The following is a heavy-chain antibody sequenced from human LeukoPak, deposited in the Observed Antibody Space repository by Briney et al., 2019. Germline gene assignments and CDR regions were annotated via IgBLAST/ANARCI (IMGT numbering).Heavy chain of an antibody. D-gene: IGHD5-18*01. J-gene: IGHJ6*03. Sequence: PSETLSPTCTVSGGSISSYYWSWIRQPPGKGLEWIGYIYYSGSTNYNPYLKSRVTISVDTSKNQFSLKLSSVTAADTAVYYCAGGGSDGYSYGSFYYMDVWGKGTTVTVSS. V-gene: IGHV4-59*01. CDR3: AGGGSDGYSYGSFYYMDV. CDR1: GGSISSYY. CDR2: IYYSGST.